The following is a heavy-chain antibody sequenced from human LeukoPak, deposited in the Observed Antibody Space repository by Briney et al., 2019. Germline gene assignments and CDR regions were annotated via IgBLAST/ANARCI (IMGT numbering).Heavy chain of an antibody. V-gene: IGHV1-8*01. CDR1: GYTFTSYD. CDR2: MNPNSGNT. Sequence: ASVKVPCEASGYTFTSYDINWVRQATGQGLEWMGWMNPNSGNTGYAQKFQGRVTMTRNTSISTAYMELSSLRSEDTAVYYCARGLRFLYYYDSSGYYPLDYWGQGTLVTVSS. D-gene: IGHD3-22*01. CDR3: ARGLRFLYYYDSSGYYPLDY. J-gene: IGHJ4*02.